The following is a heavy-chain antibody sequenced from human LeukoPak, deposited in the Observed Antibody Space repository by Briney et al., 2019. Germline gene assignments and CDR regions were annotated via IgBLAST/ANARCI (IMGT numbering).Heavy chain of an antibody. CDR1: GGSISRHY. D-gene: IGHD3-22*01. J-gene: IGHJ4*02. Sequence: PSETLSLTCTGSGGSISRHYWSWIRQPPGKGLEWIGYIYYSGSTNYNPSLKSRVTISVDTYKNQFSLKLSSVTAADTAVYYCAREYYYDRAFDYWGQGTLVTVSS. CDR2: IYYSGST. V-gene: IGHV4-59*11. CDR3: AREYYYDRAFDY.